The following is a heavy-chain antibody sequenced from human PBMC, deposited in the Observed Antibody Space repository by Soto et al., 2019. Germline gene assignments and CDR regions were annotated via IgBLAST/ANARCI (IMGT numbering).Heavy chain of an antibody. D-gene: IGHD1-1*01. V-gene: IGHV3-23*01. CDR3: AKWAPGARWYKPYFDY. CDR2: ISGSGGST. J-gene: IGHJ4*02. Sequence: GGSLRLSCAASGFTFSSYAMSWVRQAPGKGLEWVSAISGSGGSTYYADSVKGRFTISRDNSKNTLYLQMNSLRAEDTAVYYCAKWAPGARWYKPYFDYWGQGTLVTVSS. CDR1: GFTFSSYA.